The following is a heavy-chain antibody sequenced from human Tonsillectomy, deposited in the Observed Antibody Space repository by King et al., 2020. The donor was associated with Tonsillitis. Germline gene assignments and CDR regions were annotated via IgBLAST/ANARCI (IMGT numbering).Heavy chain of an antibody. D-gene: IGHD4-23*01. V-gene: IGHV4-30-2*01. J-gene: IGHJ6*02. Sequence: QLQESDSRLVKPSQTLSLTCAVSGGSLSCGGYSWSWIRQPPGKGLESIGYILHSGSSYSNPSLKSRVTISVDRSKNQFSLKLSSVTAADTAVYYCARDSDSGGNADYGFDVWGQGTTVTVSS. CDR1: GGSLSCGGYS. CDR3: ARDSDSGGNADYGFDV. CDR2: ILHSGSS.